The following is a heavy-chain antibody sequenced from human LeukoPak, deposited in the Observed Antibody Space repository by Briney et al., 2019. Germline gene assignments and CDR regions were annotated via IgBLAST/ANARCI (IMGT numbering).Heavy chain of an antibody. CDR2: ISGSGGST. Sequence: GGSLRLSCTASGFTFRSYAMTWVRQAPGKGLEWVSVISGSGGSTYYADSVKGRFTNSRDNSNNTLYLRMNGLRAEDTAVYYCAKGVDFWSGLDYWGQATLVTVSS. CDR1: GFTFRSYA. J-gene: IGHJ4*02. V-gene: IGHV3-23*01. D-gene: IGHD3-3*01. CDR3: AKGVDFWSGLDY.